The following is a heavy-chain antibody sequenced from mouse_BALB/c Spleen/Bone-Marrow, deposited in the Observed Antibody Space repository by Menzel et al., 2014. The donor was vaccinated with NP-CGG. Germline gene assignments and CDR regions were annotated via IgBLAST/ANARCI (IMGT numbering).Heavy chain of an antibody. J-gene: IGHJ3*01. CDR1: GYTFTSYT. CDR2: FNPSSGYA. CDR3: ARSACYRSLFAY. V-gene: IGHV1-4*01. Sequence: VYLQQSGAELARPGASVKMSCKASGYTFTSYTMHCVKQRPGQGLAWIGYFNPSSGYANYNQMFKDKATVTADKSSSTAYMQLSSLTSEDSAVYSCARSACYRSLFAYWGQGTLVTVSA. D-gene: IGHD2-14*01.